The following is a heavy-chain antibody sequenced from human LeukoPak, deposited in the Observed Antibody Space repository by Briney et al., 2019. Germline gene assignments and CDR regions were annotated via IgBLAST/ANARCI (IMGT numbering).Heavy chain of an antibody. D-gene: IGHD5-12*01. Sequence: SVKVSCKASGGTFSSYAISRVRQAPGQGLEWMGGIIPIFGTADYAQKFQGRVTITADESTSTAYMELSSLRSKDTAVYYCASFPISYYYGMDVWGQGTTVTVSS. J-gene: IGHJ6*02. CDR1: GGTFSSYA. CDR3: ASFPISYYYGMDV. V-gene: IGHV1-69*13. CDR2: IIPIFGTA.